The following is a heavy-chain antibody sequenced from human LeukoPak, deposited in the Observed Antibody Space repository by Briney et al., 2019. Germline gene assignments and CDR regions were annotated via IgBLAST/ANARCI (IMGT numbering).Heavy chain of an antibody. CDR3: AKDINYYGSGSFDY. Sequence: GGSLRLSCAASGFTFSSYEMNWVRQAPGKGLEWVSGISWNSGSIGYADSVKGRFTISRDNAKNSLYLQMNSLRAEDTALYYCAKDINYYGSGSFDYWGQGTLVTVSS. V-gene: IGHV3-9*01. D-gene: IGHD3-10*01. CDR2: ISWNSGSI. CDR1: GFTFSSYE. J-gene: IGHJ4*02.